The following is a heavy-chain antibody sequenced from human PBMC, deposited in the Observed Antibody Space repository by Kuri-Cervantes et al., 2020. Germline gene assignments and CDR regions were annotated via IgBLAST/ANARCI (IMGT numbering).Heavy chain of an antibody. V-gene: IGHV1-46*04. CDR1: GYTFTNYY. Sequence: ASVKVSCKASGYTFTNYYMHWVRQAPGQGLEWMGIINPSGGSTSYAQKLQGRVTMTRDTSISTAYMELSRLRSDDTAVYYCARDGALTGTTSYFDYWGQGTLVTVSS. CDR3: ARDGALTGTTSYFDY. CDR2: INPSGGST. D-gene: IGHD1-20*01. J-gene: IGHJ4*02.